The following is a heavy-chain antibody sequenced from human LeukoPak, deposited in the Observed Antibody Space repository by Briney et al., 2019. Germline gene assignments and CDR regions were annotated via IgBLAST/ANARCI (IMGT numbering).Heavy chain of an antibody. CDR3: ARPHCGGDCYPPYFDY. J-gene: IGHJ4*02. V-gene: IGHV4-34*01. Sequence: SETLTLTCAVYGGSFSGYYWSWTRQPPGKGLEWIGEINHSGSTNYNPSLKSRVTISVDTSKNQFSLKLSSVTAADTAVYYCARPHCGGDCYPPYFDYWGQGTLVTVSS. D-gene: IGHD2-21*02. CDR2: INHSGST. CDR1: GGSFSGYY.